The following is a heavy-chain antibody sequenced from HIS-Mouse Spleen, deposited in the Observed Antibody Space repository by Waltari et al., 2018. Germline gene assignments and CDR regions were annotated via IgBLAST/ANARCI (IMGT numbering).Heavy chain of an antibody. J-gene: IGHJ4*02. D-gene: IGHD2-15*01. CDR1: GCPISSYS. CDR3: ARGGLLAATYYFDY. Sequence: QVQLPESGPGLVKPSETLSLTCTVSGCPISSYSWTWIRQAPGKGLEWIGYIYYSGSTNYNPSLKSRVTISVDTSKNQFSLKLSSVTAADTAVYYCARGGLLAATYYFDYWGQGTLVTVSS. V-gene: IGHV4-59*08. CDR2: IYYSGST.